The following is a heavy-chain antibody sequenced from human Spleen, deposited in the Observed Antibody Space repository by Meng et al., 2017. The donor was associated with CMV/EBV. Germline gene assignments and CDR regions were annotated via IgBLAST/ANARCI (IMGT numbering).Heavy chain of an antibody. CDR3: ARGTMTTKKRLNWFDP. V-gene: IGHV4-61*01. J-gene: IGHJ5*02. CDR1: GTYT. D-gene: IGHD3-22*01. Sequence: GTYTCSWNRKPPGKGLEWMGYISYSGTTNYNPSLKSRVTISVDTSKNQFSRKLSSVTAADTAVYYWARGTMTTKKRLNWFDPWGQGTLVTVSS. CDR2: ISYSGTT.